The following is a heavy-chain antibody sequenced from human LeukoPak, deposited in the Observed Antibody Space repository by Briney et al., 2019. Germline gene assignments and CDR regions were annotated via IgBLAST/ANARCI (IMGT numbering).Heavy chain of an antibody. CDR2: ISAYNGNT. D-gene: IGHD3-22*01. J-gene: IGHJ4*02. V-gene: IGHV1-18*01. Sequence: GASVKVSCKASGYTFTSYGISWVRQAPGQGLEWMGWISAYNGNTNYAQKLQGRVTMTTDTSTSTAYMELRSLRSDDTAVYYCARSPAAYYDSSGYYLIPDYWGQGTLVTVSS. CDR1: GYTFTSYG. CDR3: ARSPAAYYDSSGYYLIPDY.